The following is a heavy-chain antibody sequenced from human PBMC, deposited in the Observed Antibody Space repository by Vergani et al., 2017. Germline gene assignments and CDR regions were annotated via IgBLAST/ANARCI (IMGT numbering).Heavy chain of an antibody. CDR2: IKQDGSEK. CDR1: GFTFSSYW. D-gene: IGHD6-19*01. Sequence: EVQLVESGGGLVQPGGSLRLSCAASGFTFSSYWMSWVRQAPGKGLEWVANIKQDGSEKYYVDSVTGRFTISRDNAKNSLYLQMNSLRAEDTAVYYCASGRLVLGFDYWGQGTLVTVSS. CDR3: ASGRLVLGFDY. V-gene: IGHV3-7*01. J-gene: IGHJ4*02.